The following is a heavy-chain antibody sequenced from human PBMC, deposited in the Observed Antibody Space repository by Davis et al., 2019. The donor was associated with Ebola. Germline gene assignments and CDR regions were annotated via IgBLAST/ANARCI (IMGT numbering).Heavy chain of an antibody. CDR3: AREIRGYSYGPRWGGGWFDP. J-gene: IGHJ5*02. V-gene: IGHV4-59*01. CDR2: IYYSGST. D-gene: IGHD5-18*01. Sequence: PSETLSLTCTVSGGSISSYYWSWIRQPPGKGLEWIGYIYYSGSTNYNPSLKSRVTISVDTSKNQFSLKLSSVTAADTAVYYCAREIRGYSYGPRWGGGWFDPWGQGTLVTVSS. CDR1: GGSISSYY.